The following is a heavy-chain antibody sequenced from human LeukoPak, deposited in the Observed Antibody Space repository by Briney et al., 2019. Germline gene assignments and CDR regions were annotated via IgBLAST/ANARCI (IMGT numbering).Heavy chain of an antibody. CDR1: GFTFTTYW. CDR2: INQDGTEK. J-gene: IGHJ4*02. Sequence: GESLRLSCAASGFTFTTYWMTWVRQAPGKGLEWMAHINQDGTEKYYVDSVKGRFTISRDNAKNSLYLQMNSLRVEDTAVYYCARGYCSGGSCYQPIDYWGQGTLVTVSS. V-gene: IGHV3-7*04. CDR3: ARGYCSGGSCYQPIDY. D-gene: IGHD2-15*01.